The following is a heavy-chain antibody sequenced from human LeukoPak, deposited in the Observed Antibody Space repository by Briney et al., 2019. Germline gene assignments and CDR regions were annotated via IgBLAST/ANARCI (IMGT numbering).Heavy chain of an antibody. Sequence: SETLSLTCTVSGGSISSSSYYWGWIRQPPGKGLEWIGSIYYSGSTYYNPSLKSRVTISVDASKNQFSLKLSSVTAADTAVYYCARDSRITLPTHSSSGFDPWGQGTPVTVSS. CDR1: GGSISSSSYY. CDR2: IYYSGST. CDR3: ARDSRITLPTHSSSGFDP. D-gene: IGHD6-13*01. J-gene: IGHJ5*02. V-gene: IGHV4-39*07.